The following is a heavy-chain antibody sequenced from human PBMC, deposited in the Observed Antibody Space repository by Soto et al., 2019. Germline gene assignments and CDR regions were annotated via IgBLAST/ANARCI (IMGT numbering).Heavy chain of an antibody. Sequence: QVQLVESGGGLVKPGGSLRLSCAASGFTFSDYYMSWIRQAPGKGLEWVSYITTSDSIMYYADSVKGRFTISRDNAKNSLYLQMSSLRAVDTAVYYCARGWASGMDVWGQGTTVTVSS. CDR2: ITTSDSIM. J-gene: IGHJ6*02. CDR1: GFTFSDYY. D-gene: IGHD1-26*01. CDR3: ARGWASGMDV. V-gene: IGHV3-11*01.